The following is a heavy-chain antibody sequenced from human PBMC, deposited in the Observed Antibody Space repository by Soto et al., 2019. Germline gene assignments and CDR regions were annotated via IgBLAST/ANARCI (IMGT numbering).Heavy chain of an antibody. CDR2: INPSGGST. J-gene: IGHJ4*02. CDR1: GYTFTSYY. D-gene: IGHD3-16*02. Sequence: EASVKVSCKASGYTFTSYYMHWVRQAPGQGLEWMGIINPSGGSTSYAQKFQGRVTMTRDTSTSTVYMELSSLRSEDTAVYYCARGFRLHLGELSSRIDYWGQGTLVTVSS. CDR3: ARGFRLHLGELSSRIDY. V-gene: IGHV1-46*03.